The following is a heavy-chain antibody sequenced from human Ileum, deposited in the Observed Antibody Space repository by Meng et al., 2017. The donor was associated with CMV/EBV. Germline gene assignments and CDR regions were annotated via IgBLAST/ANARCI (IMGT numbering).Heavy chain of an antibody. CDR3: ARGAAAGYWFDP. D-gene: IGHD6-13*01. V-gene: IGHV4-34*01. CDR1: GGSFSGYY. CDR2: INHSGST. J-gene: IGHJ5*02. Sequence: FAVDGGSFSGYYWSWIRQPPGKGLEWIGEINHSGSTNYNPSLKSRVTISVDTSKNQFSLKLSSVTAADTAVYYCARGAAAGYWFDPWGQGTPVTVSS.